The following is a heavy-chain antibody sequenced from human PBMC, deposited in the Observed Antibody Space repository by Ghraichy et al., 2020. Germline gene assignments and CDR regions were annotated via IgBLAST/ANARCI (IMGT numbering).Heavy chain of an antibody. Sequence: SGPTLVKPTQSLTLTCTFSGFSLNDDGMGVAWIRQPPGKALEWLALIYWDDDSRYAPSLGVRMTITKDSSRNQVVLNMTNMHPADTGAYYCALMNSSAFYNIRHHWFDPWGPGTLVTVSS. V-gene: IGHV2-5*05. J-gene: IGHJ5*02. CDR3: ALMNSSAFYNIRHHWFDP. CDR2: IYWDDDS. D-gene: IGHD3-10*01. CDR1: GFSLNDDGMG.